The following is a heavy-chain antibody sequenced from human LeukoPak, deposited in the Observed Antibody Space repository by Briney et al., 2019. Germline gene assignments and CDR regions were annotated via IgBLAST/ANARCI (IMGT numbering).Heavy chain of an antibody. D-gene: IGHD1-26*01. CDR3: ARDPLWVGATRDDAFDI. V-gene: IGHV3-33*01. J-gene: IGHJ3*02. CDR1: GFTFSSYG. Sequence: PGGSLRLSCAASGFTFSSYGMHWVRQAPGKGLERVAVIWYDGSNKYYADSVKGRFTISRDNSKNTLYLQMNSLRAEDTAVYYCARDPLWVGATRDDAFDIWGQGTMVTVSS. CDR2: IWYDGSNK.